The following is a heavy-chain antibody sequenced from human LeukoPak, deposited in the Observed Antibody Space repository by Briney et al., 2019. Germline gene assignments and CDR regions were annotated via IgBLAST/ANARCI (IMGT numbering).Heavy chain of an antibody. CDR3: ARPGTDYDSSGYYKD. CDR2: IYPGDSDT. CDR1: GYRFTNYW. D-gene: IGHD3-22*01. V-gene: IGHV5-51*07. J-gene: IGHJ4*02. Sequence: GESLKISCKGSGYRFTNYWIAWVHQMPGKGLEWMGIIYPGDSDTRYSPSFQGQVTISADKSINTAYLQWSSLKASDSAIYYCARPGTDYDSSGYYKDWGQGTLVTVSS.